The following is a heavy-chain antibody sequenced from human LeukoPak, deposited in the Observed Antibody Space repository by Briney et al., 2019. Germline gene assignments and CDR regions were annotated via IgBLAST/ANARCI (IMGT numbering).Heavy chain of an antibody. Sequence: GGSLRLSCAASGFTFGDYAMHWVRQAPGKGLEWVSLIRGDGRTTSYAGSVKGRFTISRDNSKNSLYLQMSSLRGGATAIYYCAKDAVAGTRLHYWGQGTLVTVSS. CDR3: AKDAVAGTRLHY. CDR2: IRGDGRTT. V-gene: IGHV3-43*02. J-gene: IGHJ4*02. CDR1: GFTFGDYA. D-gene: IGHD6-19*01.